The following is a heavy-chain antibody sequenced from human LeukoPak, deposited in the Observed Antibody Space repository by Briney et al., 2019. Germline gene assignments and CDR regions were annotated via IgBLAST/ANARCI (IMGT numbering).Heavy chain of an antibody. J-gene: IGHJ4*02. D-gene: IGHD3-3*01. CDR3: ARVLFGVVIISGFDY. V-gene: IGHV3-30*04. CDR1: GFTFSSYA. CDR2: ISYDGSNK. Sequence: PGGSLRLSCAASGFTFSSYAMHWVRQAPGKELEWVAVISYDGSNKYYADSVKGRFTISRDNSKNTLYLQMNSLRAEDTAVYYCARVLFGVVIISGFDYWGQGTLVTVSS.